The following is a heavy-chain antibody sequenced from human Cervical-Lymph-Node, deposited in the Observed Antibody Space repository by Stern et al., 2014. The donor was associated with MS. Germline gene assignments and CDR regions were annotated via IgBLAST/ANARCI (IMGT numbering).Heavy chain of an antibody. CDR2: MNPNSGNT. V-gene: IGHV1-8*02. J-gene: IGHJ4*02. D-gene: IGHD5-12*01. CDR3: ARGMDIVATEIDY. CDR1: GGTFTKADH. Sequence: QLVQSGPEVKMPGASVRVSCQASGGTFTKADHINWVRQATGQGLEWMGWMNPNSGNTGYAQKFQGRVTMTRNTSIRTAYMELSSLRSEDTAVYYCARGMDIVATEIDYWGQGTLVTVSS.